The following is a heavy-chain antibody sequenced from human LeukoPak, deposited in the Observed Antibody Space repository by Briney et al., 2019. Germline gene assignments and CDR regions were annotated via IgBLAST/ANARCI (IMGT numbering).Heavy chain of an antibody. D-gene: IGHD3-22*01. CDR3: ARGGYYDSSGKGSQAFDI. J-gene: IGHJ3*02. V-gene: IGHV4-59*01. CDR1: GGSISSYY. CDR2: IYYSGST. Sequence: SETLSLTCTVSGGSISSYYWSWIRQPPGKGLEWIGYIYYSGSTNYNPSLKSRVTISLDTSKNQFSLRLYSVTAADTAVYYCARGGYYDSSGKGSQAFDIWGQGTMVTVSS.